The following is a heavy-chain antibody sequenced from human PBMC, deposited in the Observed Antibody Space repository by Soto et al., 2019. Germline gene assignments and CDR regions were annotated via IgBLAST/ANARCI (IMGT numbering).Heavy chain of an antibody. V-gene: IGHV1-69*01. Sequence: QVQLVQSGAEVKKPGSSVKVSCKASGGTFSTYPINWLRQAPGQGLEWRGGIIPMFSTVNYAQKFQGRVTSTADESTSTAYMELSGLRSEDAAVYYCARGVVVVPAARYYFDYWGQGTLVTVSS. CDR2: IIPMFSTV. J-gene: IGHJ4*02. CDR3: ARGVVVVPAARYYFDY. D-gene: IGHD2-2*01. CDR1: GGTFSTYP.